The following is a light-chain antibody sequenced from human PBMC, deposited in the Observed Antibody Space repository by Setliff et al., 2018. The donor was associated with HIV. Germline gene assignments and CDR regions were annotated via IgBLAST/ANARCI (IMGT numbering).Light chain of an antibody. Sequence: SALTQPASVSGFPGQSLTLSCSGDRSNIGDYNFVSWYQQHPGKAPKLIIFGVTNRPSGVSNRVSGSKSGNTASLTISGLQGDDEADYYCSSYATGTILDVVFGGGTK. CDR2: GVT. CDR3: SSYATGTILDVV. CDR1: RSNIGDYNF. V-gene: IGLV2-14*01. J-gene: IGLJ2*01.